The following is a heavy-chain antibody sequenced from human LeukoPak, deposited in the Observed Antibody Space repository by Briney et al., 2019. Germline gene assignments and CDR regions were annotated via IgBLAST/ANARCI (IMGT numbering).Heavy chain of an antibody. Sequence: GGSLRLSCAVSGFTFINAWMSWVRQAPGKGLEWVGRIKSKTDGGTTDYAAPVKGRFTISRDNAKNTLYLQMNSLRAEDTAVYYCVEDFVLVPADAFDVWGQGTMVTVS. CDR3: VEDFVLVPADAFDV. J-gene: IGHJ3*01. CDR1: GFTFINAW. D-gene: IGHD2-2*01. CDR2: IKSKTDGGTT. V-gene: IGHV3-15*01.